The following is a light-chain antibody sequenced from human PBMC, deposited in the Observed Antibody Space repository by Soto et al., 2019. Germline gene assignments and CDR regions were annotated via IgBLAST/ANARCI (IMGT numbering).Light chain of an antibody. Sequence: DIQMTQSPSTLSASVGDRVTITCRASQSNRKWLAWHQQKPGKANTLLIYDVAWLERGVSSRFSGSGAGTEFTLTINSLQADDFASYYCHQYDTYYTFGQGTKVDI. CDR1: QSNRKW. J-gene: IGKJ2*01. V-gene: IGKV1-5*01. CDR3: HQYDTYYT. CDR2: DVA.